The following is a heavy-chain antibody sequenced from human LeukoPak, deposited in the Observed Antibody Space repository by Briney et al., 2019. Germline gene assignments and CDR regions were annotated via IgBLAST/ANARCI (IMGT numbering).Heavy chain of an antibody. J-gene: IGHJ4*02. CDR1: GLSLSNYA. V-gene: IGHV3-23*01. D-gene: IGHD3-10*01. CDR2: ISERGGST. CDR3: AKRGVVIRGLLVIGYHQEAYHYDF. Sequence: GGSLRHSCVVSGLSLSNYAMTWVRQAPGKGLEWVSYISERGGSTTYADSVKGRFTISRDTSLNTLYLQMNNLRAEDTAVYFCAKRGVVIRGLLVIGYHQEAYHYDFWGQGVLVTVSS.